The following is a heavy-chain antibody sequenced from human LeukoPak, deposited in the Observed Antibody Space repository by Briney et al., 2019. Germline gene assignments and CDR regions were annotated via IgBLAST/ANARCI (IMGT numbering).Heavy chain of an antibody. J-gene: IGHJ4*02. D-gene: IGHD2-2*01. CDR3: AIDRDFIVVVPVYDY. CDR1: GFTFSSYA. CDR2: ISGSGGST. V-gene: IGHV3-23*01. Sequence: GGSLRLSXAASGFTFSSYAMSWVRQAPGKGLEWVSAISGSGGSTYYADSVKGRFTISRDNSKNTLYLQMNSLRAEDTAVYYCAIDRDFIVVVPVYDYWGQGTLVTVSS.